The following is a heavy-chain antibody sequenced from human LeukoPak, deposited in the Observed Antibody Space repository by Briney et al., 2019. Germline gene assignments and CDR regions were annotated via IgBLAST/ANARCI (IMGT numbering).Heavy chain of an antibody. CDR3: ARRRVSNWFGP. CDR2: NYPGDSDT. J-gene: IGHJ5*02. Sequence: GESLKISCKGSEYTFTNYWIAWVRQMPGKGLEWMGINYPGDSDTRYSPSFQGQVTISADKSISTAYLQWSSLKASDTAMYYCARRRVSNWFGPWGQGTLVTVSS. D-gene: IGHD3-22*01. V-gene: IGHV5-51*01. CDR1: EYTFTNYW.